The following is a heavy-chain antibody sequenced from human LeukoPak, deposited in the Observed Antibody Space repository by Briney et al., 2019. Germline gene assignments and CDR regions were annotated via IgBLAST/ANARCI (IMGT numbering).Heavy chain of an antibody. J-gene: IGHJ4*02. D-gene: IGHD3-10*01. CDR1: GFTFSSYG. CDR2: ISYDGSNK. V-gene: IGHV3-30*18. CDR3: AKDRAPARITMVRGVKAH. Sequence: GGSLRLSCAASGFTFSSYGMHWVRQAPGKGLEWVAVISYDGSNKYYADSVKGRFTISRDNSKNTLYLQMNSLRAEDTAVYYCAKDRAPARITMVRGVKAHWGQGTLVTVSS.